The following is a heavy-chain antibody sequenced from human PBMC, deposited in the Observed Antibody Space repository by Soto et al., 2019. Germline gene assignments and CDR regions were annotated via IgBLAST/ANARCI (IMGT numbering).Heavy chain of an antibody. V-gene: IGHV1-69*04. CDR3: ARESAAAGNGAFDI. D-gene: IGHD6-13*01. CDR2: IIPILGIA. Sequence: ASVKVSCKASGGTFSSYTISWVRQAPGQGLEWMGRIIPILGIANYAQKFQGRVTITADKSTSTAYMELSSLRSEDTAVYYCARESAAAGNGAFDIWGQGTMVTVSS. CDR1: GGTFSSYT. J-gene: IGHJ3*02.